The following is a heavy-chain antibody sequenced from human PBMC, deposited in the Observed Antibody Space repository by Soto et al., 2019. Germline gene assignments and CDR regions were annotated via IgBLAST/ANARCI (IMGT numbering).Heavy chain of an antibody. CDR1: GVSVSSANYY. Sequence: QVQLQESGPGLAKPSETLSLTCNVSGVSVSSANYYWAWIRQPPGKGLEWIGHIWDTGNTNYSPSLKSRVAISMDTSKNQISLTVTVVTAADTAMYDCAREYVGSSDYWGQGILVTVSS. CDR3: AREYVGSSDY. D-gene: IGHD6-6*01. V-gene: IGHV4-61*01. J-gene: IGHJ4*02. CDR2: IWDTGNT.